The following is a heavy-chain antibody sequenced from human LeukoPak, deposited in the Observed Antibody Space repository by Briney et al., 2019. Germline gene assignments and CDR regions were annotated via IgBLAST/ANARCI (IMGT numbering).Heavy chain of an antibody. V-gene: IGHV4-4*07. CDR2: IYTSGST. J-gene: IGHJ4*02. CDR3: ARVHYYDSGGYFGGYFDY. D-gene: IGHD3-22*01. CDR1: GGSISNYY. Sequence: SETLSLTCSVSGGSISNYYWSWIRQPAGKGLEWIGRIYTSGSTNYNPSLKSRVTMSVDTPKNQFSLKMSSVTAADPAVYYCARVHYYDSGGYFGGYFDYWGQGRLVTVSS.